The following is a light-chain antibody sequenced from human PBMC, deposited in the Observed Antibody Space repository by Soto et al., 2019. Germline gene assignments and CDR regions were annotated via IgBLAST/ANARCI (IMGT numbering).Light chain of an antibody. Sequence: ETVLTQSPGTLSLSPGERATLSCRASQSVSRSYLAWYQQKPGQAPRLLIYGASTRATGIPDRFSGSGSGTDFPLTISRLEPEDFAVYYCQQYGSSPPSWTFGQGTKVEIK. CDR3: QQYGSSPPSWT. J-gene: IGKJ1*01. CDR2: GAS. V-gene: IGKV3-20*01. CDR1: QSVSRSY.